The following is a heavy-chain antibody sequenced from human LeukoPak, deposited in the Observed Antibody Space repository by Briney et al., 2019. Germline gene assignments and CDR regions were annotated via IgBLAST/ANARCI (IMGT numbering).Heavy chain of an antibody. CDR1: GFTFRNYA. J-gene: IGHJ4*02. V-gene: IGHV3-64D*06. Sequence: GGSLRLSCSASGFTFRNYAMHWVRQAPGKGLEFVSSIGSNGISTYYADAVKGRFTITRDNSKNTLYLQMSSLSPEDTAMYYCVKISYSGGYYFDFWGQGTLVTVSS. D-gene: IGHD1-26*01. CDR3: VKISYSGGYYFDF. CDR2: IGSNGIST.